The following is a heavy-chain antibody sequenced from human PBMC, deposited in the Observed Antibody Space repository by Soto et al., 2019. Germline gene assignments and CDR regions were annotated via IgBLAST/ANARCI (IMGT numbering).Heavy chain of an antibody. CDR1: GGSFTVYY. CDR2: VSHRGST. V-gene: IGHV4-34*01. CDR3: ARNGGSTWYYFDS. J-gene: IGHJ4*02. Sequence: PSDTLSPTSHFNGGSFTVYYGRWIRQSPGKGLEWIGEVSHRGSTNYNPSLKSRVTISIDTSKNQFFLKLNSVTAADTGMYYCARNGGSTWYYFDSWGQGTVVT. D-gene: IGHD6-13*01.